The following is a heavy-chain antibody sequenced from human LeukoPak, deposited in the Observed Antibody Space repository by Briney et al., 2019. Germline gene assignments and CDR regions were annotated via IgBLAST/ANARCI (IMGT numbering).Heavy chain of an antibody. CDR3: ARLSKGRFFDYIFDY. J-gene: IGHJ4*02. V-gene: IGHV4-39*01. CDR1: GGSVSSSTYY. Sequence: SETLSLTCTASGGSVSSSTYYWGWIRQPPGKGLEWIGNIYYSGSTYYNPSLTSRVTMSIDTSNNQFSLKMHSVTAADTAVYYCARLSKGRFFDYIFDYWGQGTLVTVSS. CDR2: IYYSGST. D-gene: IGHD3-9*01.